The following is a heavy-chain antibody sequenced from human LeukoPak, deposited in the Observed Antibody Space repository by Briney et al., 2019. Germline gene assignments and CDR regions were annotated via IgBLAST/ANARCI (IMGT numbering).Heavy chain of an antibody. J-gene: IGHJ3*02. CDR2: ISGSGGST. D-gene: IGHD3-9*01. CDR3: SKTSVLRYFDWLYHHDAFDI. V-gene: IGHV3-23*01. CDR1: GFTFSSYA. Sequence: GGSLRLSCAASGFTFSSYAMSWVRQAPGKGLEWVSAISGSGGSTYYADSVKGRFTISKDNSKNTLYLQMNSLRAEDTAVYYCSKTSVLRYFDWLYHHDAFDIWGQGTMVTVSS.